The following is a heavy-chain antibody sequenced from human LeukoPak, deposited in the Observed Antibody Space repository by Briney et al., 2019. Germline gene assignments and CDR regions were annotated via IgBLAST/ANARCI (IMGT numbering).Heavy chain of an antibody. V-gene: IGHV4-39*07. J-gene: IGHJ5*01. Sequence: SETLSLTCSVSGGSISLSYYYWGWIRQPPGKALEWIGSVYYSGTTSYNPSLKSRVTISVDMSKNHFSLRLSSVTAADTAMYYCVSPKTNGWFDSWGQGSLVTVSS. CDR2: VYYSGTT. CDR1: GGSISLSYYY. CDR3: VSPKTNGWFDS. D-gene: IGHD2-8*01.